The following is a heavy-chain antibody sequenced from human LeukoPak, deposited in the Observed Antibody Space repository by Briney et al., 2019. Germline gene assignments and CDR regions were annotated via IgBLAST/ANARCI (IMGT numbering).Heavy chain of an antibody. J-gene: IGHJ4*02. Sequence: ASVKVSCKASGGTFSSYAISWVRQAPGQGLEWMGRIIPIFGTANYAQKFQGRVTITTDESTSTAYMELSSLRSEDTAVYYCARLYGGNLDVGDYWGQGTLVTVSS. CDR1: GGTFSSYA. V-gene: IGHV1-69*05. CDR2: IIPIFGTA. CDR3: ARLYGGNLDVGDY. D-gene: IGHD4-23*01.